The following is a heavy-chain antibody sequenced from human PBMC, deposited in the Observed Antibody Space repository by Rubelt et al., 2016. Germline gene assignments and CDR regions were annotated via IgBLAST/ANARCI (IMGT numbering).Heavy chain of an antibody. CDR1: GFTFSSYW. D-gene: IGHD5-12*01. Sequence: EVQLVESGGGLVQPGGSLRLSCAASGFTFSSYWMHWVRQAPGKGLVWVSRINGDGSSTSYADSVKGRLTTSRDNAKNTLYLQMNSLRAEDTAVYYCAKFGYSSYDHFDYWGQGTLVTVSS. CDR3: AKFGYSSYDHFDY. J-gene: IGHJ4*02. V-gene: IGHV3-74*01. CDR2: INGDGSST.